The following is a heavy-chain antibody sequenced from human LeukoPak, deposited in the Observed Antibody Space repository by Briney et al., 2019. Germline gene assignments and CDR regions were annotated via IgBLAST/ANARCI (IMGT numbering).Heavy chain of an antibody. CDR3: ARENGDSSVGFDF. CDR1: GGSISSTSYY. D-gene: IGHD3-22*01. Sequence: ETLSLTCLVSGGSISSTSYYWGWIRQSPGKGLEWIGSIYYSGSTYYNPSLKSRVTISVDTSKNQFSLKLNSVTAADTAVYYCARENGDSSVGFDFWGQGTLVTVSS. CDR2: IYYSGST. J-gene: IGHJ4*02. V-gene: IGHV4-39*07.